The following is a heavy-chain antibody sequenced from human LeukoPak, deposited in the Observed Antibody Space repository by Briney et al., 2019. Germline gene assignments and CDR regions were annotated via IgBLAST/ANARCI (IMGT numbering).Heavy chain of an antibody. D-gene: IGHD6-19*01. V-gene: IGHV3-21*01. J-gene: IGHJ4*02. CDR1: GFTFSSYS. Sequence: PGGSLRLSCAASGFTFSSYSMNWVRQAPGKGLEWVSSISSSSSYIYYADSVKGRFTISRDNAKNSLYLQMNSLRAEDTAVYYCARTRGVAVVGPFDYWGQGTLVTVSS. CDR2: ISSSSSYI. CDR3: ARTRGVAVVGPFDY.